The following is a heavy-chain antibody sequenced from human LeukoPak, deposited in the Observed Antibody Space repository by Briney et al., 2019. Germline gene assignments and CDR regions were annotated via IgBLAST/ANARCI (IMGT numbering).Heavy chain of an antibody. CDR2: ISSSSSTI. CDR1: GFTFSSCS. CDR3: AREGFRSSSWYNWFDP. V-gene: IGHV3-48*04. J-gene: IGHJ5*02. Sequence: PGGSLRLSCAASGFTFSSCSMNWVRQAPGKGLEWVSYISSSSSTIYYADSVKGRFTISRDNAKNSLYLQMNSLRAEDTAVYYCAREGFRSSSWYNWFDPWGQGTLVTVSS. D-gene: IGHD6-13*01.